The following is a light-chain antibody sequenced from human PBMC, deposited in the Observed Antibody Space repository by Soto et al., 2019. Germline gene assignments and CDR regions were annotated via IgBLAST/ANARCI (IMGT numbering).Light chain of an antibody. CDR2: GVS. V-gene: IGKV3D-15*01. Sequence: EIVMTQSPATLSVSPGERATLSCRASQSISSNLAWYQQNPGQAPSLLRYGVSTRATGIPTRFSGSGSGTEFTLTISSLQSEDFAIYYSQQYNNWPRTFGPGTKVDFK. CDR3: QQYNNWPRT. J-gene: IGKJ3*01. CDR1: QSISSN.